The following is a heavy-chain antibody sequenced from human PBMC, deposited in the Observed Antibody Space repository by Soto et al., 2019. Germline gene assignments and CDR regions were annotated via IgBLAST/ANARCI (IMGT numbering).Heavy chain of an antibody. CDR1: GYTFTSYG. CDR3: ARFRATLPTYYYDSSGYYYFDY. J-gene: IGHJ4*02. Sequence: ASVKVSCKASGYTFTSYGISWVRQAPGQGLEWMGWISAYNGNTNYAQKLQGRVTMTTDTSTSTAYMELRSLRSDDTAVYYCARFRATLPTYYYDSSGYYYFDYWGQGTLDTVSS. D-gene: IGHD3-22*01. V-gene: IGHV1-18*01. CDR2: ISAYNGNT.